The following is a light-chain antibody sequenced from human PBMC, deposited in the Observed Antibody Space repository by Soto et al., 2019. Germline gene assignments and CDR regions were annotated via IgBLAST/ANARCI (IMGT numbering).Light chain of an antibody. CDR3: HQYNNSPQM. V-gene: IGKV3-20*01. Sequence: EIVLTQSPGTLSLSPGERATLSCRASQSLNSNYLAWYQQKPGQAPRLLIYGASVRTTGIPDRFSGSGSGTDFTLTISRLEPGDFALYYCHQYNNSPQMFGQGTKVDIK. J-gene: IGKJ1*01. CDR1: QSLNSNY. CDR2: GAS.